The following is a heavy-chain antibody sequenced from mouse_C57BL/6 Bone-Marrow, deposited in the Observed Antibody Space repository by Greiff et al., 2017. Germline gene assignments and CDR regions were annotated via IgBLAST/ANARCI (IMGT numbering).Heavy chain of an antibody. J-gene: IGHJ3*01. Sequence: EVMLVESGGGLVKPGGSLKLSCAASGFTFSSYAMSWVRQTPEKRLEWVATISDGGSYTYYPHNVKGRFTISRDNAKNNLYLQMSHLKSEDTAIYYCARGNGYYVAWCAYWGQGTLVTVSA. V-gene: IGHV5-4*03. CDR1: GFTFSSYA. CDR2: ISDGGSYT. CDR3: ARGNGYYVAWCAY. D-gene: IGHD2-3*01.